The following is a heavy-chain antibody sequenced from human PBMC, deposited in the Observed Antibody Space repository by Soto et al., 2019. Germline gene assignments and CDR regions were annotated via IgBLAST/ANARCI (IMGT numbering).Heavy chain of an antibody. V-gene: IGHV4-4*07. D-gene: IGHD3-3*01. J-gene: IGHJ6*02. Sequence: SETLSLTCTVSGGSISSYYWSWIRQPAGKGLEWIGRIYTSGSTNYNPSLKSRVTMSVDTSKNQFSLKLSSVTAADTAVYYCAREIFGVVTGYYGMDAWGQGTTVTVSS. CDR3: AREIFGVVTGYYGMDA. CDR2: IYTSGST. CDR1: GGSISSYY.